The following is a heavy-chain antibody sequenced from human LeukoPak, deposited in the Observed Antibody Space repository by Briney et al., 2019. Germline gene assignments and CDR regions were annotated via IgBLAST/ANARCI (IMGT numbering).Heavy chain of an antibody. Sequence: PSETLSLTCSVSGGFNTHYYWSWIRQPPGKGLEWIGYIYHSGSTNYNPSLKSRVTISVDTSKNQFSLKLSSVSAADTAVYYCARGGSWYHPWGQGTLVIVSS. V-gene: IGHV4-59*01. CDR2: IYHSGST. CDR3: ARGGSWYHP. CDR1: GGFNTHYY. J-gene: IGHJ5*02. D-gene: IGHD6-13*01.